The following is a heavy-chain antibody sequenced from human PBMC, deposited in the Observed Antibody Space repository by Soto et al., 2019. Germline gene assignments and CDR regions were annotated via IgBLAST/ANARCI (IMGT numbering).Heavy chain of an antibody. V-gene: IGHV3-21*01. D-gene: IGHD3-10*01. Sequence: PGGSLRLTCAASGFTFSSYSMNWVRQAPGKGLEWVSSISSSSSYIYYADSVKGRFTISRDNAKNSLYLQMNSLRAEDTAVYYCARSLSVPGDFDTWGQGTMVTVSS. J-gene: IGHJ3*02. CDR2: ISSSSSYI. CDR3: ARSLSVPGDFDT. CDR1: GFTFSSYS.